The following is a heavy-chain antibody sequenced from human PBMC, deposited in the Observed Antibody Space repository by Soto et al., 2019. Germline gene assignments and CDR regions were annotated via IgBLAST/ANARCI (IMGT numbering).Heavy chain of an antibody. D-gene: IGHD2-15*01. CDR1: GFTFSSYS. CDR3: ARGSPLTYCSGGSCYSSPDFDY. CDR2: ISSSSYI. J-gene: IGHJ4*02. V-gene: IGHV3-21*01. Sequence: GGSLRLSCAASGFTFSSYSMNWVRQAPGKGLEWVSSISSSSYIYYADSVKGRFTISRDNAKNSLYLQMNSLRAEDTAVYYCARGSPLTYCSGGSCYSSPDFDYWGQGTLVTVSS.